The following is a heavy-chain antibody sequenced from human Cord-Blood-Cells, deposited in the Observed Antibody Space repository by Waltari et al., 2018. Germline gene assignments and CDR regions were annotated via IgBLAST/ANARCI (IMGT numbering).Heavy chain of an antibody. CDR1: GGTFSSYA. CDR3: AGEGLGSSFDY. Sequence: QVQLVQSGAEVKKPGSSVKVSCEASGGTFSSYAISWVRQAPGQGLEWMGGISPIFGTANYAKKFQGRVTITADKSASTAYMELGSLRSEDTAVYYCAGEGLGSSFDYWGQGTLVTVSS. D-gene: IGHD3-9*01. V-gene: IGHV1-69*06. CDR2: ISPIFGTA. J-gene: IGHJ4*02.